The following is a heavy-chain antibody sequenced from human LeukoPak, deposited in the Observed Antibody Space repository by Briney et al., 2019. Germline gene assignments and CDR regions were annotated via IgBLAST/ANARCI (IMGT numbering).Heavy chain of an antibody. J-gene: IGHJ4*02. CDR3: AIGGDSTTSCYRCFDY. D-gene: IGHD2-2*02. Sequence: GESLKISCKGSGYRFTNYWIGWVRQMPGKGLEWMGLIYPDDSDTRYSPSFQGQVTISADKSISTAYLQWSSLKASDAAMYYCAIGGDSTTSCYRCFDYWGQGTLVTVSS. V-gene: IGHV5-51*01. CDR1: GYRFTNYW. CDR2: IYPDDSDT.